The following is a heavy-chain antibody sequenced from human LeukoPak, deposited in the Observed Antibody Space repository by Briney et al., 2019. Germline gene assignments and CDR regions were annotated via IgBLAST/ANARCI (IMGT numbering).Heavy chain of an antibody. CDR2: MNPNSGNT. J-gene: IGHJ5*02. CDR3: ARGRGDFWSGYYWGYWFDP. CDR1: GYTFTSYD. D-gene: IGHD3-3*01. Sequence: ASVKVSCKASGYTFTSYDINWVRQATGQGLEWMGWMNPNSGNTGYAQKFQGRVNMTRNTSISTAYMELSSLRSEDTAVYYCARGRGDFWSGYYWGYWFDPWGQGTLVTVSS. V-gene: IGHV1-8*01.